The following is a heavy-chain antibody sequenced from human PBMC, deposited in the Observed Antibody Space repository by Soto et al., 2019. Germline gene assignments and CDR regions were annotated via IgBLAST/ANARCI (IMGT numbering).Heavy chain of an antibody. CDR1: GFSFSDYA. CDR2: ISGSGDNT. CDR3: AKGRASTVYGVDNLCES. J-gene: IGHJ5*01. V-gene: IGHV3-23*01. D-gene: IGHD3-3*01. Sequence: PGGSLRLSCKASGFSFSDYAMTWVRQAPGKGLEWVSVISGSGDNTFYAASVKGRFAISRDNSKNVLYLQMNSLSADDAAVYFCAKGRASTVYGVDNLCESWGLGTLVTVSS.